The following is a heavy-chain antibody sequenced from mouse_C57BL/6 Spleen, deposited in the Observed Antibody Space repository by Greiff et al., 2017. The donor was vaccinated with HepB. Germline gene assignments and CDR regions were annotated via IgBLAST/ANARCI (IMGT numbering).Heavy chain of an antibody. J-gene: IGHJ2*01. D-gene: IGHD1-1*01. Sequence: QVQLKQPGAELVRPGTSVKLSCKASGYTFTSYWMHWVKQRPGQGLEWIGVIDPSDSYTNYNQKFKGKATLTVDTSSSTAYMQLSSLTSEDSAVYYCARLDYGSSYGYWGQGTTLTVSS. CDR1: GYTFTSYW. CDR3: ARLDYGSSYGY. CDR2: IDPSDSYT. V-gene: IGHV1-59*01.